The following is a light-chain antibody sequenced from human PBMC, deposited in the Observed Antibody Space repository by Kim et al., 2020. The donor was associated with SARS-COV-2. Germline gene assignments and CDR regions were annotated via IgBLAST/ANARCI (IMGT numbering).Light chain of an antibody. J-gene: IGLJ3*02. Sequence: RTSTLTCGASTGAVTSGHYPYWFQQKPGQAPRTLIYDPSNKHSWTPARFSGSLLGGKAALTLSGAQPEDEAEYYCLLSYSGARVFGGGTQLTVL. CDR3: LLSYSGARV. CDR1: TGAVTSGHY. CDR2: DPS. V-gene: IGLV7-46*01.